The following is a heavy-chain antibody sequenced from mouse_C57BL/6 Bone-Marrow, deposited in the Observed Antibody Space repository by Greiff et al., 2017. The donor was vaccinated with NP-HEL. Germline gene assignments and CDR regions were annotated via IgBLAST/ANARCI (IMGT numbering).Heavy chain of an antibody. CDR1: GFTFTDYY. J-gene: IGHJ3*01. Sequence: EVKLVESGGGLVQPGGSLSLSCAASGFTFTDYYMSWVRQPPGKALEWLGFIRNKANGYTTEYSASVKGRFTISRDNSQSILYLQMNALRAEDSATYYCARSMYGYDGPFAYWGQGTLVTVSA. D-gene: IGHD2-2*01. CDR3: ARSMYGYDGPFAY. CDR2: IRNKANGYTT. V-gene: IGHV7-3*01.